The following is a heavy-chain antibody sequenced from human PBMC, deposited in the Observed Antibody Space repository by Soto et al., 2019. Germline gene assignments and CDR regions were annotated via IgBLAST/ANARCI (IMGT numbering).Heavy chain of an antibody. CDR3: ARDPDYYGSGSPAYYFDY. V-gene: IGHV3-30-3*01. Sequence: AGGSLRLSCAASGFTFSSYAMHWVRQAPGKGLEWVAVISYDGSNKYYADSVKDRFTISRDNSKNTLYLQMNSLRAEDTAVYYCARDPDYYGSGSPAYYFDYWGQGTLVTVSS. CDR1: GFTFSSYA. D-gene: IGHD3-10*01. J-gene: IGHJ4*02. CDR2: ISYDGSNK.